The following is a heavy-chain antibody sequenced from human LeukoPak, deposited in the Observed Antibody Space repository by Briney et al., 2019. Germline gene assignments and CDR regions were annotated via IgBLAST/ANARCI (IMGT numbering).Heavy chain of an antibody. CDR1: GFTFSIYA. CDR2: FSNSGGST. J-gene: IGHJ4*02. D-gene: IGHD6-19*01. V-gene: IGHV3-23*01. CDR3: AKSEGSSSARRFDY. Sequence: GGSLRLSCAASGFTFSIYAMSWVRQAPGKGLEWVSTFSNSGGSTYYADSVKGRFTISRDNSKNTLYLQVNSLRAEDTAAYYCAKSEGSSSARRFDYWGQGTLVTVSS.